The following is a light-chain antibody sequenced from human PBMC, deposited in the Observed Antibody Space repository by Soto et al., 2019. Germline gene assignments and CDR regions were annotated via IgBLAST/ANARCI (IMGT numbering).Light chain of an antibody. V-gene: IGKV1-5*03. CDR1: QSISVW. J-gene: IGKJ5*01. Sequence: DIQMTQSPSTLSASVGDRVTITCRASQSISVWLACYQQKPGKAPKLLIYQASRLESGVPSRFSGSGSGTDFTFTISSLQPEDIATYYCQQYSHLITFGQGTRLEI. CDR2: QAS. CDR3: QQYSHLIT.